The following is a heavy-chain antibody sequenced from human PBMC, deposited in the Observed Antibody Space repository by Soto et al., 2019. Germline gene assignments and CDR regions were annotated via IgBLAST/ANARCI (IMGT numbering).Heavy chain of an antibody. CDR2: IIPIFTRT. Sequence: QLQLVQSGTEVKEPGSSVKVSCKASGGTFSTSSFVWVRQGPGQGLEWMGGIIPIFTRTNFAQKFQGRVTFSADESTRTTYMELRSLTSEDTAIYYCARDVVRSTAGDSWXXGTLVTVSS. CDR3: ARDVVRSTAGDS. V-gene: IGHV1-69*01. J-gene: IGHJ4*02. D-gene: IGHD2-15*01. CDR1: GGTFSTSS.